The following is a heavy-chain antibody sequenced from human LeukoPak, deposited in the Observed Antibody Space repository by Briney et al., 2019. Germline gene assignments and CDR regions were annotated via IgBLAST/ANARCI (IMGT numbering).Heavy chain of an antibody. CDR3: ARVSRRRDSSGFAY. CDR2: IYYSGCT. Sequence: SETLSLTCSVSGCSISSSSYFWRGIRQPPGKRLEWIGSIYYSGCTYYHPSLKSRVTISVDTSKNQFSLKLSSVTAADTAVYYCARVSRRRDSSGFAYWGQGTLVTVSS. J-gene: IGHJ4*02. V-gene: IGHV4-39*07. CDR1: GCSISSSSYF. D-gene: IGHD3-22*01.